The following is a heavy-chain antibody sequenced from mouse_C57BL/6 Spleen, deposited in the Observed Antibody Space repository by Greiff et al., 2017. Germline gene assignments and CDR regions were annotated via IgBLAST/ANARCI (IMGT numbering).Heavy chain of an antibody. D-gene: IGHD2-4*01. CDR2: IWTGGGT. V-gene: IGHV2-9-1*01. CDR1: GFSLTSYA. J-gene: IGHJ2*01. Sequence: VMLVESGPGLVAPSQSLSITCTVSGFSLTSYAISWVRQPPGKGLEWLGVIWTGGGTNYNSALKSRLSISKDNSKSQVFLKMNSLQTDDTARYYCASNYYDYDGYYFDYWGQGTTLTVSS. CDR3: ASNYYDYDGYYFDY.